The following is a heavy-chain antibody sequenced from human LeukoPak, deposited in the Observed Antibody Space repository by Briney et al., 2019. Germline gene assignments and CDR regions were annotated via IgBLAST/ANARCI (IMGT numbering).Heavy chain of an antibody. CDR3: ARECSTTSCYVDRYYYYGMDV. J-gene: IGHJ6*02. V-gene: IGHV3-7*03. CDR1: GFTFSNYG. Sequence: GGSLRLSCAASGFTFSNYGLNWVRQAPGKGLEWVANIKQDGSEKYYVDSVKGRFTISRDNAKNSMYLQMNSLRAEDTAVYYCARECSTTSCYVDRYYYYGMDVWGQGTTVTVSS. D-gene: IGHD2-2*01. CDR2: IKQDGSEK.